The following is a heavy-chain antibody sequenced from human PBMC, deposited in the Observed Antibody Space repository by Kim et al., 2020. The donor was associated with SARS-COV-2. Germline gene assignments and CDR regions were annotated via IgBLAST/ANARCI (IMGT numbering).Heavy chain of an antibody. Sequence: SETLSLTCTVSGGSISSSSYYWGWIRQPPGKGLEWIGSIYYSGSTYYNPSLKSRVTISVDTSKNQFSLKLSSVTAADTAVYYCARESVGNQDFDYWGQGTLVTVSS. J-gene: IGHJ4*02. CDR3: ARESVGNQDFDY. CDR1: GGSISSSSYY. V-gene: IGHV4-39*01. D-gene: IGHD1-1*01. CDR2: IYYSGST.